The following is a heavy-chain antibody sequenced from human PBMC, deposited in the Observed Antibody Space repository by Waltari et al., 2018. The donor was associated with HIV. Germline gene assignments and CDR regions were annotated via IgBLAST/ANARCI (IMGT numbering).Heavy chain of an antibody. CDR2: ICYSGST. D-gene: IGHD3-22*01. CDR1: DGSIDRRSYY. V-gene: IGHV4-39*01. Sequence: QLQLQESGPGLVKPSETLSLTCTVSDGSIDRRSYYWGWFRQPPGKGLGWIGDICYSGSTYDNPSLKSRVTISVDTSKNRFSLKLSSVTAADTAVYYCARHVGGYDSSGYFPYYFDYWGQGALVTVSS. J-gene: IGHJ4*02. CDR3: ARHVGGYDSSGYFPYYFDY.